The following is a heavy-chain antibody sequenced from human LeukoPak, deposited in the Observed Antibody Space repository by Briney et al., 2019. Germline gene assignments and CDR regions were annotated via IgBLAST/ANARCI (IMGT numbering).Heavy chain of an antibody. Sequence: PGGSLRLSSAASGFTFSDYYMSWIRQAPGKGLEWVSYIGSSGSPIYYADSVRGRFTISRDSAKNSLFLQVNSLRAEDTAVYYCARPPTVTTAGYYFGYWGQGTLVTVSS. V-gene: IGHV3-11*04. J-gene: IGHJ4*02. CDR1: GFTFSDYY. CDR3: ARPPTVTTAGYYFGY. CDR2: IGSSGSPI. D-gene: IGHD4-17*01.